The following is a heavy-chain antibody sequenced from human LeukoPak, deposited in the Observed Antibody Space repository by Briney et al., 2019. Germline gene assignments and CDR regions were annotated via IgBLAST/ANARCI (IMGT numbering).Heavy chain of an antibody. CDR2: IYHSGST. J-gene: IGHJ4*02. Sequence: SGTLSLTCAVSGGSISSSNWWSWVRQPPGKGLEWIGEIYHSGSTNYNPSLKSRVTISVDKSKNQFSLKLSSVTAADTAVYYCARNGGYSYGYPTYYFDYWGQGTLVTVSS. V-gene: IGHV4-4*02. D-gene: IGHD5-18*01. CDR1: GGSISSSNW. CDR3: ARNGGYSYGYPTYYFDY.